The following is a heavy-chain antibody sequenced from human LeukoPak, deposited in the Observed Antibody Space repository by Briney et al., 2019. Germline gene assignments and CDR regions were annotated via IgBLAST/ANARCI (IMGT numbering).Heavy chain of an antibody. D-gene: IGHD2-15*01. Sequence: SETLSLTCTVSGGSISNYYWSWIRQPPGKGLEWIGYIYYSGSTNYNPSLKSRVTISVDTSKNQFSLNLSSVTAADTAVYYCARPATPYYYYYLDVWGKGTTVTVSS. V-gene: IGHV4-59*12. CDR3: ARPATPYYYYYLDV. J-gene: IGHJ6*03. CDR2: IYYSGST. CDR1: GGSISNYY.